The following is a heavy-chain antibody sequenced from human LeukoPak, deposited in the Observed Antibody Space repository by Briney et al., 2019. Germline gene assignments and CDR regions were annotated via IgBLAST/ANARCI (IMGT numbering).Heavy chain of an antibody. D-gene: IGHD5-24*01. CDR3: ARGNGYNSYYFDY. J-gene: IGHJ4*02. CDR1: GGSINTYY. Sequence: PSETLSLTCTVSGGSINTYYWTWIRQPPGKGLEWIGCIYYSGRTYYNPSLKSRVTISVDTSNKQFSLKLSSVTAADTAVYYCARGNGYNSYYFDYWGQGTLVTVSS. V-gene: IGHV4-59*01. CDR2: IYYSGRT.